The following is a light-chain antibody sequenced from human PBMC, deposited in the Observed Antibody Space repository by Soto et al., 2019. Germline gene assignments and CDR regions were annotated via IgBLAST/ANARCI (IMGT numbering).Light chain of an antibody. J-gene: IGKJ1*01. CDR2: GAS. CDR1: QRVTTY. CDR3: QQYGSSSRT. V-gene: IGKV3-20*01. Sequence: EIVLTQSPGPLSLSPGERATLSCRASQRVTTYLAWYQQKPGQAPRRLIYGASSRATGIPDRFSGSGSGTYFTLTISSLEPEAFAVYYCQQYGSSSRTFGQGTKVDIK.